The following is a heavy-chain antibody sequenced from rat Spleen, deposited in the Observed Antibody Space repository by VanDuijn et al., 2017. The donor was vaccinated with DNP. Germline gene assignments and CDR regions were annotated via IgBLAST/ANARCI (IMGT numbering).Heavy chain of an antibody. CDR2: INTDGGDT. J-gene: IGHJ2*01. V-gene: IGHV5-58*01. CDR1: GFTFSTYW. D-gene: IGHD1-4*01. Sequence: EVQLVESGGGLVQPGRSLRLSCVASGFTFSTYWMFWIRQVPGKGLEWVATINTDGGDTYYADSVKGRFTISRDNAENSIYLQMNSLRSEDTATYYCAKHVLPLRVWDYWGQGVMVTVSS. CDR3: AKHVLPLRVWDY.